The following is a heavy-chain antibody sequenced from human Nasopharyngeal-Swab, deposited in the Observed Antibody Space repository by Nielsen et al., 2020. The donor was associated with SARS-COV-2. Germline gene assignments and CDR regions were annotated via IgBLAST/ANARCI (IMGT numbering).Heavy chain of an antibody. V-gene: IGHV3-9*01. J-gene: IGHJ3*01. CDR3: AKANVIFWFGQFRGDALDL. D-gene: IGHD3-10*01. CDR2: ITWNSNHM. CDR1: GFTFDDYA. Sequence: GGSLRLSCAASGFTFDDYAMHWVRQAPGKGLEWVSGITWNSNHMDYVDSVRGRFTISRDHSTKTLYLQMNSLRVEDTAVYYCAKANVIFWFGQFRGDALDLWGQGTRVTVSS.